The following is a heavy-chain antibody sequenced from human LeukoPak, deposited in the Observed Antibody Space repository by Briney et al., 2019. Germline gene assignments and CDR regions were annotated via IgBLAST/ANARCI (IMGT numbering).Heavy chain of an antibody. CDR1: GGSISSYY. D-gene: IGHD3-3*01. CDR3: ARVRLGDFWSGNSYYHYMDV. CDR2: IYYSGST. J-gene: IGHJ6*03. Sequence: SETLSLTCTVSGGSISSYYWSWIRQPPGKGLEWIGYIYYSGSTNYNPSLKSRVTISVDTSKNQFSLNLSSVTAADTAVYYCARVRLGDFWSGNSYYHYMDVWGKGTTVTDSS. V-gene: IGHV4-59*01.